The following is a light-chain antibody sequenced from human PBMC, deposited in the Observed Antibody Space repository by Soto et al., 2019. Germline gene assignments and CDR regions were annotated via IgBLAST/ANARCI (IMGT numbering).Light chain of an antibody. V-gene: IGLV2-11*01. CDR3: CSYTSSSTRV. J-gene: IGLJ3*02. CDR2: DVN. CDR1: SSDVGGYNY. Sequence: QSALTQPRSVSGSPGQSVTISCTGTSSDVGGYNYVSWYQQHPGKAPKLIIHDVNKRPSGVPDRFSGSKSVNTASLTISGLQAADEADYYCCSYTSSSTRVFGGGTKLTVL.